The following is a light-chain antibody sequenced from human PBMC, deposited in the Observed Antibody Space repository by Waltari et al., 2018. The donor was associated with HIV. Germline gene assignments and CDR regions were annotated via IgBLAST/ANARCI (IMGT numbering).Light chain of an antibody. CDR3: QQRYNWPRT. CDR1: QSVSTY. V-gene: IGKV3-11*01. Sequence: EIVLTQSPATLSLSPGERATLSCRASQSVSTYLAWYRQKPGQAPRLLIYDASNRATGIPARFSGSGSGTDFTLTVSSLEPEDFAVYYCQQRYNWPRTFG. CDR2: DAS. J-gene: IGKJ2*01.